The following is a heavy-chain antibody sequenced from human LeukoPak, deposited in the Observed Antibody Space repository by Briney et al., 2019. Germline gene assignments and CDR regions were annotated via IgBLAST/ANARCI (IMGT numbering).Heavy chain of an antibody. J-gene: IGHJ3*02. CDR3: ARDPYSGSYSWGHDAFDI. Sequence: GGSLRLSCAASGFTFSSYSMNWVRQAPGKGLEWVSSISSSSSYIYYADSVKGRFTISRDNAKNSLYLQMNSLRAEDTAVYYCARDPYSGSYSWGHDAFDIWGRGTMVTVSS. CDR1: GFTFSSYS. V-gene: IGHV3-21*01. CDR2: ISSSSSYI. D-gene: IGHD1-26*01.